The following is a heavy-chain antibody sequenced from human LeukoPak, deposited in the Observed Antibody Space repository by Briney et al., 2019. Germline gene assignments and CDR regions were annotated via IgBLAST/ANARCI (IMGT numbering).Heavy chain of an antibody. J-gene: IGHJ4*02. Sequence: SVKVSCKASGYTFTSYAISWVRQAPGQGLEWMGRIIPILGIANYAQKFQGRVTITADKSTSTAYMELSSLRSEDTAVYYCAGGEGLVWEYFDYWGQGTLVTVSS. D-gene: IGHD6-19*01. CDR1: GYTFTSYA. CDR2: IIPILGIA. V-gene: IGHV1-69*04. CDR3: AGGEGLVWEYFDY.